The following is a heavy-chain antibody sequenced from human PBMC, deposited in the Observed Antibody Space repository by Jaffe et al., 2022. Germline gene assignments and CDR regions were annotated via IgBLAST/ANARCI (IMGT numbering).Heavy chain of an antibody. CDR2: ISWNSGSI. V-gene: IGHV3-9*01. Sequence: EVQLVESGGGLVQPGRSLRLSCAASGFTFDDYAMHWVRQAPGKGLEWVSGISWNSGSIGYADSVKGRFTISRDNAKNSLYLQMNSLRAEDTALYYCAKMETSDFWSDKGWFDPWGQGTLVTVSS. CDR3: AKMETSDFWSDKGWFDP. D-gene: IGHD3-3*01. J-gene: IGHJ5*02. CDR1: GFTFDDYA.